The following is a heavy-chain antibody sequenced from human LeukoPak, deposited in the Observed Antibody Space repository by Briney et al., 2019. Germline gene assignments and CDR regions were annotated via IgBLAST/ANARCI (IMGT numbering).Heavy chain of an antibody. V-gene: IGHV3-30*02. CDR1: GFTFRNYG. J-gene: IGHJ4*02. Sequence: GGSLRLSCAASGFTFRNYGMHWVRQAPGKGLEWVAIIWYGGGDKYYVDSVKGRFTISRDNSKNTLYLQMNSLRAEDTAVYHCAKDSARNQLLLRYWGQGTLVTVSS. CDR3: AKDSARNQLLLRY. D-gene: IGHD2-2*01. CDR2: IWYGGGDK.